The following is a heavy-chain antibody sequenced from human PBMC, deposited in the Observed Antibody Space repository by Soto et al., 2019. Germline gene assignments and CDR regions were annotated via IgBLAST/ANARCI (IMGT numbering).Heavy chain of an antibody. Sequence: EVQLVESGGGLVQPGGSLRLSCAASGFTFSNYWMHWVRQVPGKGLVWVARINGDGSSTNYADSVKGRFTISRENAQNTLCVQINSLTAEDTAVYSCARVITRHYAFDVWGQGTMVTVSS. CDR1: GFTFSNYW. V-gene: IGHV3-74*01. J-gene: IGHJ3*01. CDR2: INGDGSST. D-gene: IGHD3-10*01. CDR3: ARVITRHYAFDV.